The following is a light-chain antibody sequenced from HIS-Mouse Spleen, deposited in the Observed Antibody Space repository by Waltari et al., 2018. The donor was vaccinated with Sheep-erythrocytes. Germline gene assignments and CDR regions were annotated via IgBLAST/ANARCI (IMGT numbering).Light chain of an antibody. V-gene: IGLV3-1*01. CDR3: CSYAGSSTWV. CDR1: KLGDKY. CDR2: QDS. J-gene: IGLJ3*02. Sequence: SYELTQPPSVSVSPGQTASITCSGDKLGDKYACWYHQKPGQSPVLVIYQDSKRPSGIPERFSGSNSGNTASLTFSGLQAEDEADYYCCSYAGSSTWVFGGGTKLTVL.